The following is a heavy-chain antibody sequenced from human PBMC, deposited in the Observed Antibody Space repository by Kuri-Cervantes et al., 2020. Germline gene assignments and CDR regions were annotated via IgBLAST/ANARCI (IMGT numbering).Heavy chain of an antibody. D-gene: IGHD3-3*01. CDR3: ARVKDYDFWSGYRGDWYFDL. CDR1: GFSVSRSG. Sequence: GESLKISCAASGFSVSRSGTLWVRQAPGKGLERVAFIWYDGNKKYFPDSVEGRITISRENAKNSLYLQMNSLRAGDTAVYYCARVKDYDFWSGYRGDWYFDLWGRGTLVTVSS. CDR2: IWYDGNKK. V-gene: IGHV3-33*01. J-gene: IGHJ2*01.